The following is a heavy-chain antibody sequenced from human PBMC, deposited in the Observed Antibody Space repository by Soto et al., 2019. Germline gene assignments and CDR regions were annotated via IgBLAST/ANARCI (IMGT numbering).Heavy chain of an antibody. D-gene: IGHD1-26*01. CDR2: INPSGGST. CDR3: ARDILWALPTDYYYGMDV. V-gene: IGHV1-46*03. J-gene: IGHJ6*02. Sequence: ASVKVSCKASGYTFTSYYMHWVRQAPGQGLEWMGIINPSGGSTSYAQKFQGRVTMTRDTSTSTVYMELSSLRSEDTAVYYCARDILWALPTDYYYGMDVWGQGTTVTVSS. CDR1: GYTFTSYY.